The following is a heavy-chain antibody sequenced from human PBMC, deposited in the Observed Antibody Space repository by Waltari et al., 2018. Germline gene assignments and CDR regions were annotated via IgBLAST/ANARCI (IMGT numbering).Heavy chain of an antibody. J-gene: IGHJ4*02. D-gene: IGHD3-10*01. CDR1: GFTFSSYG. CDR2: IRYDGSDE. CDR3: AKGVQLWFGELLEE. Sequence: QVQLVESGGGVVQPGGSLRLSCAASGFTFSSYGMHWVRQAPGEGLEWVAFIRYDGSDEYYADSVQGRFTISRDNSNDSLYLQMSSLRADDTAVYYCAKGVQLWFGELLEEWGQGTLVTVSS. V-gene: IGHV3-30*02.